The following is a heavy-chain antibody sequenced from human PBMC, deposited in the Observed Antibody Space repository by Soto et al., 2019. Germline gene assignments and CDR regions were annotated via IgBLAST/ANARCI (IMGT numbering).Heavy chain of an antibody. CDR1: GFTFSSYS. CDR2: ISSSSSYI. CDR3: ARDRQQLAHNWFDP. J-gene: IGHJ5*02. V-gene: IGHV3-21*01. Sequence: PGGSLRLSCAASGFTFSSYSMNWVRQAPGKGLEWVSSISSSSSYIYYADSVKGRFTISRDNAKNSLYLQMNSLRAEDTAVYYCARDRQQLAHNWFDPWGQGTLVTVSS. D-gene: IGHD6-13*01.